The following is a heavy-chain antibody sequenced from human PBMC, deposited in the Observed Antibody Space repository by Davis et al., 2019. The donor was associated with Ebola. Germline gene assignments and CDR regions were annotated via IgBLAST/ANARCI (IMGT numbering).Heavy chain of an antibody. D-gene: IGHD4-17*01. CDR1: GFILSSYA. CDR2: ISVRSIT. Sequence: GESLKTPRAAPGFILSSYAMSRVRQAPGKGLEWVSSISVRSITYHADSVKGRFTFSRDNSKNTLYLQMNSLKAEDTAVYYCTKVHPPTTVTTGWFDPWGQGTLVTVSS. CDR3: TKVHPPTTVTTGWFDP. V-gene: IGHV3-23*01. J-gene: IGHJ5*02.